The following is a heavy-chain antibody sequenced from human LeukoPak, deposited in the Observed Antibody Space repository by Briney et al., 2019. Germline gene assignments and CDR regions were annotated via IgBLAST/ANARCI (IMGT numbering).Heavy chain of an antibody. CDR2: IYHSGST. CDR1: GYSISSGYY. Sequence: SETLSLTCAVSGYSISSGYYWGWIRQPPGKGLEWIGSIYHSGSTYYNPSLKSQVTISVDTSKNQFSLKLSSVTAADTAVYYCARDRETRGFDYWGQGTLVTVSS. D-gene: IGHD5-24*01. J-gene: IGHJ4*02. CDR3: ARDRETRGFDY. V-gene: IGHV4-38-2*02.